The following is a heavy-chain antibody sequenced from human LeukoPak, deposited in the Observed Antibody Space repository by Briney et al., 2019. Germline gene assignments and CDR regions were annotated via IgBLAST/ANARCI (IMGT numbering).Heavy chain of an antibody. CDR3: ARDSGPSTISSWPFDY. Sequence: ASVKVSCKASGYTFTSYGISWVRQAPGQGLEWMGWISAYNGNTNYAQKLQGRVTMTTDTSTSTAYMELRSLRSDDTAVYYCARDSGPSTISSWPFDYWGQGTLVTVSP. V-gene: IGHV1-18*01. D-gene: IGHD6-13*01. CDR1: GYTFTSYG. J-gene: IGHJ4*02. CDR2: ISAYNGNT.